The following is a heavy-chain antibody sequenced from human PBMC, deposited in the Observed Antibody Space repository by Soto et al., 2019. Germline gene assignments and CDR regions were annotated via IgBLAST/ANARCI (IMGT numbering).Heavy chain of an antibody. CDR2: MNPNSGNT. J-gene: IGHJ6*03. D-gene: IGHD3-22*01. Sequence: QVPLVQSGAEVNKPGASVTVSCKASGDTCTSYDINWVRQATGQGLEWMGWMNPNSGNTGYAQKFQGRVTMTGNTSISTAYMELSSLRSEDTAVYYCAGGLGGYPCEHYYYYYMDVWGKGTTVTV. V-gene: IGHV1-8*01. CDR3: AGGLGGYPCEHYYYYYMDV. CDR1: GDTCTSYD.